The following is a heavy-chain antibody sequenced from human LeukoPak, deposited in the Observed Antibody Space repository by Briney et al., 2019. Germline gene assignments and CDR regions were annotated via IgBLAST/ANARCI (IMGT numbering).Heavy chain of an antibody. V-gene: IGHV3-23*01. D-gene: IGHD1-26*01. CDR3: AKEGAYAALNA. CDR2: VSGSGGTT. Sequence: GGSLRLSCAASGFIFSSDAMNWVRQVPGKGLDWVSGVSGSGGTTVYADSVKGRFTISRDNSKNTLYLQMNSLRAEDTAVYYCAKEGAYAALNAWGQGTLVSVSS. CDR1: GFIFSSDA. J-gene: IGHJ5*02.